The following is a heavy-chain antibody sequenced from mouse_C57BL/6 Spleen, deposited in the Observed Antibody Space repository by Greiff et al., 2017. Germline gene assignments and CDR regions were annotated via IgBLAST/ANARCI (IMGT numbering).Heavy chain of an antibody. Sequence: EVQLQQSGPELVKPGASVKMSCKASGYTFTDYNMHWVKQSHGKSLEWIGYINPNNGGTSYNQKFKGKATLTVNKSSSPAYMELRSLTSEDSAVYYCAREGDGNYVFDYWGQGTTRTVSS. V-gene: IGHV1-22*01. CDR2: INPNNGGT. CDR1: GYTFTDYN. J-gene: IGHJ2*01. CDR3: AREGDGNYVFDY. D-gene: IGHD2-1*01.